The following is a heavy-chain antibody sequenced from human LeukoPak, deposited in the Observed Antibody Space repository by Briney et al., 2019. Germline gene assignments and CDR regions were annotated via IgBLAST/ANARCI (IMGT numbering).Heavy chain of an antibody. CDR2: IDYSGGT. J-gene: IGHJ4*02. CDR3: ARGHYYDTSGDY. Sequence: PSETLSLTCAVSGDSISSHYWSWIRQPPGKGLEWIGYIDYSGGTNYNPSLNSRVTISVDTSKNQFSLNLSSVTAADTAVYYCARGHYYDTSGDYWGQGTLVTVSS. V-gene: IGHV4-59*11. D-gene: IGHD3-22*01. CDR1: GDSISSHY.